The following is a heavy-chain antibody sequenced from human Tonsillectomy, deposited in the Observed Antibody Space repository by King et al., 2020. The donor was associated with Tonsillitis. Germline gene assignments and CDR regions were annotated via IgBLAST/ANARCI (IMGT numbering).Heavy chain of an antibody. CDR1: GFTFSSYA. D-gene: IGHD1-26*01. J-gene: IGHJ6*02. V-gene: IGHV3-30-3*01. Sequence: VQLVESGGGVVQPGRSLRLSRAASGFTFSSYAMHWVRQAPGKGLEWVAVISYDGSNKYYADSVKGRFTISRDNSKNTVYLQMNSLRAEDTAVYYCARDGATYGMDVWGQGTTVTVSS. CDR3: ARDGATYGMDV. CDR2: ISYDGSNK.